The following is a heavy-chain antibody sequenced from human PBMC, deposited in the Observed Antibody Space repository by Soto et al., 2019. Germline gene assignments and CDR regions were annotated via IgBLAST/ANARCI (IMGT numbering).Heavy chain of an antibody. CDR2: IIPIFGTA. D-gene: IGHD3-10*01. Sequence: QVQLVQSGAEVKKPGSSVKVSCKASGGTFSSYAISWVRQAPGQGLKWMGGIIPIFGTANYAQKFQGRVTITADESTSTAYMELSSLRSEDTAVYYCARDSRWFGESKKQDFDYWGQGTLVTVSS. CDR3: ARDSRWFGESKKQDFDY. V-gene: IGHV1-69*01. J-gene: IGHJ4*02. CDR1: GGTFSSYA.